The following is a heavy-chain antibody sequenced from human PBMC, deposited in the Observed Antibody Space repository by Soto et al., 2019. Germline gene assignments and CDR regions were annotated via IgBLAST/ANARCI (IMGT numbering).Heavy chain of an antibody. D-gene: IGHD5-18*01. CDR2: ISGSGGST. J-gene: IGHJ6*02. V-gene: IGHV3-23*01. CDR3: AKYSYGNYYYYYGMDV. Sequence: GGSLRLSCAASGFTFSGYAMSWVRQSPGKGLEWVSAISGSGGSTYYADSVKGRFTISRDNSKNTLYLQMSSLRAEDTAVYYCAKYSYGNYYYYYGMDVWGQGTTVTVSS. CDR1: GFTFSGYA.